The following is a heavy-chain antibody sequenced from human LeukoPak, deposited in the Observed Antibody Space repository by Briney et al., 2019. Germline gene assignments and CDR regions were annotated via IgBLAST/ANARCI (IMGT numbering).Heavy chain of an antibody. J-gene: IGHJ4*02. V-gene: IGHV3-48*02. D-gene: IGHD4-23*01. CDR2: ISRSSSTI. CDR3: ARDGDGGLGSDY. Sequence: QAGGSLRLSCAASGFTFSNYWMHWVRQAPGKGLEWVSYISRSSSTIYYADSVKGRFTISRDNAKNSLYLQMNSLRDEDTAVYYCARDGDGGLGSDYWGQGTLVTV. CDR1: GFTFSNYW.